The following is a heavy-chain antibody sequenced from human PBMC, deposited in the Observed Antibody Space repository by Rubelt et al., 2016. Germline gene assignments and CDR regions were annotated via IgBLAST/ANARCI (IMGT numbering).Heavy chain of an antibody. CDR3: ARRQLARYSSGPYNWFDP. CDR2: IYYSGST. Sequence: QLQLQESGPGLVKPSETLSLTCTVSGGSISSSSYYWGWIRQPPGKGLEWIGSIYYSGSTYYNPSLKSRVTISVDTSKNQFSLKLSSVTAADTAVYYCARRQLARYSSGPYNWFDPWGQGTLVTVSS. CDR1: GGSISSSSYY. V-gene: IGHV4-39*07. D-gene: IGHD6-19*01. J-gene: IGHJ5*02.